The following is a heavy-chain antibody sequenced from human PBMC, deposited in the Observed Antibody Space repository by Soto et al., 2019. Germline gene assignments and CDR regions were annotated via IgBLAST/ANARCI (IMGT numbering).Heavy chain of an antibody. CDR1: GYSFTSYC. Sequence: RGESLKISCKGSGYSFTSYCISWVLQMPWKGLEWMGRIDPSDSYTNYSPSFQGHVTISADKSISTAYLQWSSLKASDTAMYYCARHGPGTQDFDWLPPFDPWGLGTLVTVSS. D-gene: IGHD3-9*01. CDR2: IDPSDSYT. V-gene: IGHV5-10-1*01. J-gene: IGHJ5*02. CDR3: ARHGPGTQDFDWLPPFDP.